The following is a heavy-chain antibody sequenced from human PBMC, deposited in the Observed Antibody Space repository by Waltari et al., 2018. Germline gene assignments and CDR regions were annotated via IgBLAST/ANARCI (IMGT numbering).Heavy chain of an antibody. CDR1: GYTFTGYY. V-gene: IGHV1-2*06. D-gene: IGHD6-6*01. J-gene: IGHJ2*01. CDR3: ARNIIAARYWYFDL. Sequence: QVQLVQSGAEVKKPGASVKVSCKATGYTFTGYYMHWVRQAPGQGLEWMGRINPNSGGTNYAQKFQGRVTMTRDTSISTAYMELSRLRSDDTAAYYCARNIIAARYWYFDLWGRGTLVTVSS. CDR2: INPNSGGT.